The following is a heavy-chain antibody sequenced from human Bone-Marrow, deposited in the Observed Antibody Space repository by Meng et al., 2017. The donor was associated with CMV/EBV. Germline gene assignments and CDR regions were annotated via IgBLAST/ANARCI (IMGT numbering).Heavy chain of an antibody. CDR3: AKDPSTGWGDWFDP. V-gene: IGHV3-23*01. CDR1: GFTFSSYW. D-gene: IGHD3-16*01. J-gene: IGHJ5*02. Sequence: GGSLRLSCVASGFTFSSYWMHWVRQVPGTGLEWVSTISKTGDGTHYGDSVKGRFTISRDNSKSTLYLQMNSLTTDDTAVYYCAKDPSTGWGDWFDPWGQGIPVTVSS. CDR2: ISKTGDGT.